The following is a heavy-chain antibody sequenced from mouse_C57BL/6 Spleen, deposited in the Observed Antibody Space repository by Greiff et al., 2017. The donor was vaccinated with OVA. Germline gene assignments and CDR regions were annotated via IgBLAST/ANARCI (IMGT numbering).Heavy chain of an antibody. D-gene: IGHD2-4*01. CDR2: INPSNGGT. CDR1: GYTFTSYW. Sequence: QVHVKQSGTELVKPGASVKLSCKASGYTFTSYWMHWVKQRPGQGLEWIGNINPSNGGTNYNEKFKSKATLTVDKSSSTAYMQLSSLTSEDSAVYYCARSRDYDDYAMDYWGQGTSVTVSS. CDR3: ARSRDYDDYAMDY. J-gene: IGHJ4*01. V-gene: IGHV1-53*01.